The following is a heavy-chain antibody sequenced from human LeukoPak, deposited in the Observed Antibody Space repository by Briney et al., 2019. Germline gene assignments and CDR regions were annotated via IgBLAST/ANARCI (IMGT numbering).Heavy chain of an antibody. CDR3: ARSLGSDFDY. CDR2: IYHSGST. J-gene: IGHJ4*02. V-gene: IGHV4-30-2*01. CDR1: GGSISSGGYS. D-gene: IGHD6-6*01. Sequence: PSETLSLTRAVSGGSISSGGYSWSWIRQPPGQGLEWIGYIYHSGSTYYNPSLKSRVTISVDRSKNQFSLKLSSVTAADTAVYYCARSLGSDFDYWGQGTLVTVSS.